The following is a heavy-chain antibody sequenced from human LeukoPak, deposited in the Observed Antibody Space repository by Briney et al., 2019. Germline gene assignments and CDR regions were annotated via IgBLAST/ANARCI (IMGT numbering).Heavy chain of an antibody. J-gene: IGHJ3*02. D-gene: IGHD4-11*01. CDR1: GYTFTNFD. CDR3: VRIYYSNAFDI. Sequence: ASVTVSCKASGYTFTNFDINWVRQAPGQGLEWMGWMNPKTGNTGSAQKFQGRVTITGNTSISTAYMELSSLRSEDTAVYYCVRIYYSNAFDIWGQGTMVTVSS. CDR2: MNPKTGNT. V-gene: IGHV1-8*01.